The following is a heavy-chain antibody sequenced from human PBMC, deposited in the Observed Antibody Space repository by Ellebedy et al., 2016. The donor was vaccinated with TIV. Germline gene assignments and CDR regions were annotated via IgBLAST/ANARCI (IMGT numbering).Heavy chain of an antibody. CDR1: GGTFSSYA. CDR3: ARERDSSSWYFGGYYYYGMDV. CDR2: IIPILGIA. Sequence: AASVKVSCKASGGTFSSYAISWVRQAPGQGLEWMGRIIPILGIANYAQKLQGRVTIPADKSTSTAYMELSRLRSEDTAVYYCARERDSSSWYFGGYYYYGMDVWGQGTTVTVSS. D-gene: IGHD6-13*01. J-gene: IGHJ6*02. V-gene: IGHV1-69*04.